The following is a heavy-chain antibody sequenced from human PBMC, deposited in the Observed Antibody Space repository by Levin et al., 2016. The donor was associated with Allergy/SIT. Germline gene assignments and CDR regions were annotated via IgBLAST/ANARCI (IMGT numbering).Heavy chain of an antibody. D-gene: IGHD3-22*01. Sequence: WVRQAPGQGLEWMGWISSSGAHTNYAEDLQGRMTMTTDTSTNTAYMELRSLRLDDTAVYFCARNYYDSNGRINWFDPWGQGTLVTVSS. J-gene: IGHJ5*02. V-gene: IGHV1-18*01. CDR2: ISSSGAHT. CDR3: ARNYYDSNGRINWFDP.